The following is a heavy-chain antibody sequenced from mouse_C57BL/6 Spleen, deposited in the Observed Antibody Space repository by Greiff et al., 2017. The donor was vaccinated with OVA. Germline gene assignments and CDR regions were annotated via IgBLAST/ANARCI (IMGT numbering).Heavy chain of an antibody. J-gene: IGHJ4*01. D-gene: IGHD3-3*01. Sequence: ESGPGLVKPSQSLSLTCSVTGYSITSGYYWNWIRQFPGNKLEWMGYISYDGSNNYNPSLKNRISITRDTSKNQFFLKLNSVTTEDTATYYCARRAHYAMDYWGQGTSVTVSS. V-gene: IGHV3-6*01. CDR2: ISYDGSN. CDR1: GYSITSGYY. CDR3: ARRAHYAMDY.